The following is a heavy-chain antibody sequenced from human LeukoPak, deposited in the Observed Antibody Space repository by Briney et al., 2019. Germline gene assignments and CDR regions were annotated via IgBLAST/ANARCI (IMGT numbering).Heavy chain of an antibody. D-gene: IGHD5-18*01. CDR3: ARHRHSHCYDY. CDR1: GGSIGSYY. J-gene: IGHJ4*02. CDR2: IYYTGST. Sequence: SETLSLTCTVSGGSIGSYYWTWIRQPPGKGLEWIGYIYYTGSTNYNPSLKSRVTISVDTSKNQFSLKLSSVTAADTAVYYCARHRHSHCYDYWGQGTLVTVSS. V-gene: IGHV4-59*01.